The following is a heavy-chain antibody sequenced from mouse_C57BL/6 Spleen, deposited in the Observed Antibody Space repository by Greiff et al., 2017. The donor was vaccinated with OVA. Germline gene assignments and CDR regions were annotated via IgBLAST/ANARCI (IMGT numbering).Heavy chain of an antibody. CDR1: GFSLTSYA. V-gene: IGHV2-9-1*01. CDR2: IWTGGGT. D-gene: IGHD3-1*01. J-gene: IGHJ1*03. Sequence: QVQLQQSGPGLVAPSQSLSITCTVSGFSLTSYAISWVRQPPGKGLEWLGVIWTGGGTNYNSALKSRLSISKDNSKSQVFLKMNSLQTDDTARYYCATLRAGSHWYFDVWGTGTTVTVSS. CDR3: ATLRAGSHWYFDV.